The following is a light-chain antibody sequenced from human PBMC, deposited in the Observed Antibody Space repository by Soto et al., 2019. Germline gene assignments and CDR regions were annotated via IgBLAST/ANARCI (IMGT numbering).Light chain of an antibody. J-gene: IGKJ1*01. CDR2: GAS. CDR1: QSVSSN. V-gene: IGKV3-15*01. Sequence: EIVMTQSPATLSVSPGERATLSCRASQSVSSNLAWYQQKPGQAPRLLIYGASTRATGIPASFSGSGSGTEFTLTISSLQSEDFAVYYCQHYNNWPPWTFGQGTKVDI. CDR3: QHYNNWPPWT.